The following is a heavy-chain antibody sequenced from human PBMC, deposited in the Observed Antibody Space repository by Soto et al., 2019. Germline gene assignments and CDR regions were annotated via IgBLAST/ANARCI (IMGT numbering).Heavy chain of an antibody. Sequence: GGSLRLSCAASGFTVSSNYMSWVRQAPGKGLQWLAVISYDGNNKYYADSVEGRFTISRDNSKNTVYLQMNSLRLEDTAVYYCARGPSYSDSYFDYWGQGTLVTVSS. CDR3: ARGPSYSDSYFDY. J-gene: IGHJ4*02. CDR1: GFTVSSNY. CDR2: ISYDGNNK. D-gene: IGHD4-17*01. V-gene: IGHV3-30*03.